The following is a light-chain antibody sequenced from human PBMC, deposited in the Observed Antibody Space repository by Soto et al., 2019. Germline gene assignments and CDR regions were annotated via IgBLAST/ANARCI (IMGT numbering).Light chain of an antibody. J-gene: IGLJ2*01. CDR2: LEGSGSY. CDR1: SGHSSYI. Sequence: QPVLTQSSSASASLGSSVKLTCTLSSGHSSYIIAWHQQQPGKAPRYLMKLEGSGSYNKGSGVPDRFSGSSSGADRYLTISNLQFEDEADYYCETWDSIILVFGGGTKLTVL. V-gene: IGLV4-60*02. CDR3: ETWDSIILV.